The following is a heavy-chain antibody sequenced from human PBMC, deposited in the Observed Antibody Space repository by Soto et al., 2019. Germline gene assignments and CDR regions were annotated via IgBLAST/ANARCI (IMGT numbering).Heavy chain of an antibody. CDR1: GFTFSYG. Sequence: VQLLESGGGLIQPGGSLRLSCAASGFTFSYGIHWLRQAPGKGLEWVAYISYDSSNKFYGDSVKGRFTISRDNSKNTQFLQMNSLRAEYTAVYYGAKLVIGYCSGNTCDDYWGQGTLVAVSS. CDR2: ISYDSSNK. D-gene: IGHD2-15*01. CDR3: AKLVIGYCSGNTCDDY. V-gene: IGHV3-30*18. J-gene: IGHJ4*02.